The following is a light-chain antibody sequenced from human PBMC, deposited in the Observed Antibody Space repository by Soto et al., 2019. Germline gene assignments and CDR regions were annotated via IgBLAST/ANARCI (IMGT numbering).Light chain of an antibody. CDR2: STS. CDR1: KVIRGG. Sequence: DIQMTQSPSPVSESVGERVTIPFRGGKVIRGGLAWYQQKPGKAPKVLIYSTSNLQSGVPSRFSGSRSATDFTLTISSLQPEDFATYYCKQSKSFPLTFGGGTKVELK. CDR3: KQSKSFPLT. V-gene: IGKV1-12*01. J-gene: IGKJ4*01.